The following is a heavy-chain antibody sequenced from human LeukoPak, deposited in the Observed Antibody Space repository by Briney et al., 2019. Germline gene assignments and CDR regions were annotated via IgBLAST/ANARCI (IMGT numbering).Heavy chain of an antibody. Sequence: GGSLRLSCEASGFIFSDYRMDWVRQAPGRGLEWIAHISLSNNTIYYADSVQGRFTISRDNSKNTLYLQMNSLRAEDTAVYYCAKDREYYDFWSGYYTTDYWGQGTLVTVSS. CDR1: GFIFSDYR. V-gene: IGHV3-48*01. D-gene: IGHD3-3*01. J-gene: IGHJ4*02. CDR3: AKDREYYDFWSGYYTTDY. CDR2: ISLSNNTI.